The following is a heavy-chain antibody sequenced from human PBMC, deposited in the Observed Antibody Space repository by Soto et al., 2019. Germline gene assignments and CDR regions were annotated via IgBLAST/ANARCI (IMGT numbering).Heavy chain of an antibody. CDR1: GFTFSSYG. V-gene: IGHV3-33*01. CDR3: ARDRQACYFDY. CDR2: IWYDGSNK. Sequence: GGSLRLCCAASGFTFSSYGMHWVRQAPGKGLEWVAVIWYDGSNKYYADSVKGRFTISRDNSKNTLYLQMNSLRAEDTAVYYCARDRQACYFDYWGQGTLVTVSS. J-gene: IGHJ4*02.